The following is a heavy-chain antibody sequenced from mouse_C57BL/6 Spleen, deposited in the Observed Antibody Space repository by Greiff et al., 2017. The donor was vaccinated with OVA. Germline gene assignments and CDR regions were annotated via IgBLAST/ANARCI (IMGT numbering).Heavy chain of an antibody. Sequence: QVQLQQPGAELVRPGSSVKLSCKASGYTFTSYWMDWVKQRPGQGLEWIGNIYPSDSETHYNQKFKDKATLTVDKSSSTAYMQLSSLTSEDSAVYYCAREGGTLFDYWGQGTTLTVSS. CDR3: AREGGTLFDY. V-gene: IGHV1-61*01. D-gene: IGHD3-1*01. J-gene: IGHJ2*01. CDR2: IYPSDSET. CDR1: GYTFTSYW.